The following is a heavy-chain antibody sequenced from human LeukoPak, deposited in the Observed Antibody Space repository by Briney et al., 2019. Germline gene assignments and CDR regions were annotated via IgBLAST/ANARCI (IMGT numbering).Heavy chain of an antibody. Sequence: SQTLSLTCTVSGGSISSGSSYWSWIRQPAGRGLEWIGRIYTTGSTNYNPSLESRVTISVDTSKNQFPLNLSSVTAADTAVYYCARVPRGPGSGVGWVDPWGQGTLVIVSS. CDR1: GGSISSGSSY. D-gene: IGHD3-10*01. CDR3: ARVPRGPGSGVGWVDP. V-gene: IGHV4-61*02. J-gene: IGHJ5*02. CDR2: IYTTGST.